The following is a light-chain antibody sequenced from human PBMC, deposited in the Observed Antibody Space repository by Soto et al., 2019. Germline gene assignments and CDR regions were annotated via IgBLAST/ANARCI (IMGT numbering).Light chain of an antibody. Sequence: IPLTQSPSSLSASVGDRVTITCRASQGISSYLAWYQQKPGKAPKLLIYAASTLQSGVPSRFSGSRSGTDGTITISSLQPEDFETYYCQQLNSYPLTFGGGTKVDIK. V-gene: IGKV1-9*01. J-gene: IGKJ4*01. CDR3: QQLNSYPLT. CDR2: AAS. CDR1: QGISSY.